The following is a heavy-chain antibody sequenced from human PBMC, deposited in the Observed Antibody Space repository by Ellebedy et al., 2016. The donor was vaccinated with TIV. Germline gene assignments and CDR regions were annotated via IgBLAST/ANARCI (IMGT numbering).Heavy chain of an antibody. CDR2: INSDGSST. J-gene: IGHJ4*02. CDR1: GFTFDDYA. CDR3: ARVEHNYSGSYYVDY. V-gene: IGHV3-74*01. Sequence: GESLKISXAASGFTFDDYAMHWVRQAPGKGLVWVSRINSDGSSTSYADSVKGRFTISRDNAKNTLYLQMNSLRAEDTAVYYCARVEHNYSGSYYVDYWGQGTLVTVSS. D-gene: IGHD1-26*01.